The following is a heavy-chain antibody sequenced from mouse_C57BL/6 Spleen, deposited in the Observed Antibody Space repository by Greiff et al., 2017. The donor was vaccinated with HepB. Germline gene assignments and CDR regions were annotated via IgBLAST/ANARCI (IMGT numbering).Heavy chain of an antibody. V-gene: IGHV1-63*01. D-gene: IGHD1-1*01. J-gene: IGHJ3*01. CDR1: GYTFTNYW. CDR3: ARKGGSSYVGFAY. CDR2: IYPGGGYT. Sequence: QVQLQQSGAELVRPGTSVKMSCKASGYTFTNYWIGWAKQRPGHGLEWIGDIYPGGGYTNYNEKFKGKATLTADKSSSTAYMQFSSLTSEDSAIYYCARKGGSSYVGFAYWGQGTLVTVSA.